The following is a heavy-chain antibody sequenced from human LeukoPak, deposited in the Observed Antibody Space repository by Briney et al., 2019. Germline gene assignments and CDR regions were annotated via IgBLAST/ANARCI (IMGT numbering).Heavy chain of an antibody. J-gene: IGHJ4*02. D-gene: IGHD3-22*01. CDR1: GGSISSSNW. CDR3: ARGLPHYYDSSGYY. CDR2: IYHSGST. V-gene: IGHV4-4*02. Sequence: SGTLSLTCAVSGGSISSSNWWSWVRQPPGKGLEWIGEIYHSGSTNYNPSLKSRVTISVDKSKNQFSLKLSSVTAADTAVYYCARGLPHYYDSSGYYWGQGTLVTVSS.